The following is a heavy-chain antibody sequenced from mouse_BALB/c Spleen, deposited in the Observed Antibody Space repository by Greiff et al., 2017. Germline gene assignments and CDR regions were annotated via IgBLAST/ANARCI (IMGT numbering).Heavy chain of an antibody. CDR2: IDPANGNT. D-gene: IGHD2-14*01. CDR1: GFNIKDTY. Sequence: EVQLQESGAELVKPGASVKLSCTASGFNIKDTYMHWVKQRPEQGLEWIGRIDPANGNTKYNPKFQGKATITADTSSNTAYLQLSSLTSEDTAVYYCARYYRYAWRDYWGQGTTLTVSS. J-gene: IGHJ2*01. V-gene: IGHV14-3*02. CDR3: ARYYRYAWRDY.